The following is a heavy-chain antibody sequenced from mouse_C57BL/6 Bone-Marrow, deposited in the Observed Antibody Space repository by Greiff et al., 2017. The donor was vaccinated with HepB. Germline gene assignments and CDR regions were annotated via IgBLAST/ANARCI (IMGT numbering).Heavy chain of an antibody. CDR2: IYPRSGNT. Sequence: QVQLQQSGAELARPGASVKLSCKASGYTFTSYGISWVKQRTGQCLEWIGEIYPRSGNTYYNEKFKGKATLTADKSSSTAYMELRSLTSEDSAVYFCARGGHYGIAGDYWGQGTTLTVSS. J-gene: IGHJ2*01. V-gene: IGHV1-81*01. CDR1: GYTFTSYG. D-gene: IGHD1-2*01. CDR3: ARGGHYGIAGDY.